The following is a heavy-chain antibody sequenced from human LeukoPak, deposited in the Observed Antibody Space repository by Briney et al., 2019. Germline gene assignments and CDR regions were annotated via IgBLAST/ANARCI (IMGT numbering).Heavy chain of an antibody. Sequence: SETLSLTCTVSGGSISSYYWSWIQQPPGKGLEWIGYIYYSGSTNYNPSLKSRVTISVDTSKNQFSLKLSSVTAADTAVYYCARTPTQGVFDYWGQGTLVTVSS. CDR2: IYYSGST. V-gene: IGHV4-59*08. J-gene: IGHJ4*02. CDR1: GGSISSYY. D-gene: IGHD3-10*01. CDR3: ARTPTQGVFDY.